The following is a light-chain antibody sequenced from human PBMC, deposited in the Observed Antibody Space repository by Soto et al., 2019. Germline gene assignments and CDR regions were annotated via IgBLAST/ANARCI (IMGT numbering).Light chain of an antibody. J-gene: IGLJ2*01. CDR2: GNS. CDR3: QSYDSSLSGVV. V-gene: IGLV1-40*01. Sequence: QSVLTQPPSVSGAPGQRVTISCTGSSSNIGAGYDVHWYQQLPGTAPKLLIYGNSNRPSGVPDRFSGSKSGTSASLAITGLQAADEADYYCQSYDSSLSGVVFGGGPTLTVL. CDR1: SSNIGAGYD.